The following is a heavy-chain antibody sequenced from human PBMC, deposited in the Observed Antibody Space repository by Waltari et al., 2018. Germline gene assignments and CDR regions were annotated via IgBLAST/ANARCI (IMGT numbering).Heavy chain of an antibody. CDR2: IYPGDFDT. CDR1: GYTFTNYW. V-gene: IGHV5-51*01. J-gene: IGHJ4*02. CDR3: AVAAAIDFFDD. D-gene: IGHD6-19*01. Sequence: EVQLVQSGAEVKKPGESLKISCKASGYTFTNYWIGWVRQMPGKGLEWMGVIYPGDFDTRYSPSFQGQVTISADKSINTAYLQWSSLEASDTAMYYCAVAAAIDFFDDWGQGTVVTV.